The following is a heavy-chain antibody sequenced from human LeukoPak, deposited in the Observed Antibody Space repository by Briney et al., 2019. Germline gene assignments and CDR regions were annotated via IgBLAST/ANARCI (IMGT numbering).Heavy chain of an antibody. CDR3: AKTHYDLLDV. CDR1: GFSFSTSP. D-gene: IGHD5-12*01. J-gene: IGHJ6*02. CDR2: MNNGPGAT. V-gene: IGHV3-23*01. Sequence: GGSLRLSCGASGFSFSTSPMSWVRQPPGKGLECVAAMNNGPGATFYRDSVRGRFTISRDDSKSTLYLQMNSLRAEDTGTYYCAKTHYDLLDVWGQGTTVTVSS.